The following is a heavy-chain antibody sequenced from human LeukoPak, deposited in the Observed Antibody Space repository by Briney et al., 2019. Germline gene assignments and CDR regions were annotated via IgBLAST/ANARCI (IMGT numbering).Heavy chain of an antibody. J-gene: IGHJ4*02. CDR3: AKGGVYDSSVYFDY. V-gene: IGHV3-43D*03. Sequence: GGSLRLSCAASGFTFDDYAMHWARQAPGKGLEWVSLIGWDGGYTYYADSVKGRFTISRDNSKNSLYLQMNSLRAEDTALYYCAKGGVYDSSVYFDYWGQGTLVTVSS. CDR1: GFTFDDYA. D-gene: IGHD3-22*01. CDR2: IGWDGGYT.